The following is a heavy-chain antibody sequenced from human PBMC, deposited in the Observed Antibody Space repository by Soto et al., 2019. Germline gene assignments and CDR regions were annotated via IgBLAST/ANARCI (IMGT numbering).Heavy chain of an antibody. J-gene: IGHJ5*02. D-gene: IGHD5-18*01. V-gene: IGHV3-74*01. Sequence: GGSVRLSCAASGFTFSSYWMHWVRQAPGKGLVWVSRINSDGSSTSYADSVKGRFTISRDNSKNTLYLQMNSLRAEDTAVYYCAKDLPGAPLQLWLLNWFDPWGQGTLVTVSS. CDR1: GFTFSSYW. CDR2: INSDGSST. CDR3: AKDLPGAPLQLWLLNWFDP.